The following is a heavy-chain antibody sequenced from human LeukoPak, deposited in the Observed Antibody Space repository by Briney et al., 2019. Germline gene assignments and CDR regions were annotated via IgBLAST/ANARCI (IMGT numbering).Heavy chain of an antibody. CDR1: GFTFSSYS. Sequence: GGSLRLSCAASGFTFSSYSMNWVRQAPGKGLEWVSSISSSSYIYYADSVKGRFTISRDNAKNSLYLQMNSLRAEDTAVYYCARVGNGDYGDYFDYWGQGTLVTVSS. J-gene: IGHJ4*02. V-gene: IGHV3-21*01. CDR3: ARVGNGDYGDYFDY. CDR2: ISSSSYI. D-gene: IGHD4-17*01.